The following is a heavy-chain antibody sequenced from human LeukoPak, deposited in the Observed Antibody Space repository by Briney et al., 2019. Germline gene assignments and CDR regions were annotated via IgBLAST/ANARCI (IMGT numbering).Heavy chain of an antibody. Sequence: PGGSLRLSCSASGFTLSRYGMHWVRQAPGKGLEYVSGISSNGGSTYYADSVKGRFTISRDNSKNTLYLQMNSLRAEDTAVYYCAKDLRAPTVVTPGRAFDIWGQGTMVTVSS. CDR1: GFTLSRYG. CDR3: AKDLRAPTVVTPGRAFDI. J-gene: IGHJ3*02. D-gene: IGHD4-23*01. V-gene: IGHV3-64*04. CDR2: ISSNGGST.